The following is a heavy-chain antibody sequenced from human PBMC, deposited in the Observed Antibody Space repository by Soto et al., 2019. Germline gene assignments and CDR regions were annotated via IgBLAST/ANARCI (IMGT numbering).Heavy chain of an antibody. D-gene: IGHD2-21*01. CDR1: GFTVKNSA. V-gene: IGHV3-23*01. CDR2: ISESDDGT. J-gene: IGHJ4*03. CDR3: AKGGGNSVTGWWWAHGR. Sequence: HPGGSLRLSCTASGFTVKNSAFSWVRQAPGKGLQWVSVISESDDGTYYADSLKDRFIIHRDNSRNTVYLQMNNVRVEDTAVYFCAKGGGNSVTGWWWAHGRWGLGTLVTVSS.